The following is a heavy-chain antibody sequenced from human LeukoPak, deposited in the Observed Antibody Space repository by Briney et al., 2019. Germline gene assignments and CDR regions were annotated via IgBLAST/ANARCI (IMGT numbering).Heavy chain of an antibody. CDR1: GGSISSYY. D-gene: IGHD3-9*01. Sequence: PSETPSLTCTVSGGSISSYYWSWIRQPAGKGLEWIGRIYTSGSTNYNPSLKSRVTMSVDTSKNQFSLKLSSVTAADTAVYYCAREENILTGYYPPNFDYWGQGTLVTVSS. V-gene: IGHV4-4*07. CDR2: IYTSGST. CDR3: AREENILTGYYPPNFDY. J-gene: IGHJ4*02.